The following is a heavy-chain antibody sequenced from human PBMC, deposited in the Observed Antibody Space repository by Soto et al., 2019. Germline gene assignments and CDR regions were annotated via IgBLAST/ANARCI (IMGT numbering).Heavy chain of an antibody. D-gene: IGHD2-21*02. V-gene: IGHV3-30-3*01. J-gene: IGHJ4*02. Sequence: QPGGSLRLSCAASGFTFSAYTMHWVRQTPGKGLEWVAVISYDGSDKYYADSVRGRFTISRDNSKNTLFLQMNSLRAEDTALYYCAXGGGFCGADCYKGGIDYWGQGALVTVSS. CDR3: AXGGGFCGADCYKGGIDY. CDR2: ISYDGSDK. CDR1: GFTFSAYT.